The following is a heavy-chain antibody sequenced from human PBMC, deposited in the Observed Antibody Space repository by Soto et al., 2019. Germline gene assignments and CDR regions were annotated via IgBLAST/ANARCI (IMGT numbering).Heavy chain of an antibody. D-gene: IGHD1-26*01. CDR2: ISNGVGNT. Sequence: EVQLLESGGGLVQPGGSLRLSCAASGFTFNTYAMSWVRQAPGKGLEWVSIISNGVGNTYFAGSVKGRFTISRDNSKNTMYLHMGSLRAEVTAIYYCARCRGKYPCYFDNWGQGILVTVSS. CDR1: GFTFNTYA. CDR3: ARCRGKYPCYFDN. J-gene: IGHJ4*02. V-gene: IGHV3-23*01.